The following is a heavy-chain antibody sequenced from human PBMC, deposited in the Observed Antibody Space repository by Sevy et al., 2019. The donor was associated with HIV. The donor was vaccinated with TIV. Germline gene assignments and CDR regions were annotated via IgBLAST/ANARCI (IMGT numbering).Heavy chain of an antibody. V-gene: IGHV3-7*01. J-gene: IGHJ4*02. CDR3: ARAIALADSY. D-gene: IGHD6-13*01. CDR1: GFTFSIYW. CDR2: IKPDGSKK. Sequence: GGSLRLSCAASGFTFSIYWMTWVRQAPGKVLEWVANIKPDGSKKYYVDSVKGRFTISRDNAENSLYLQMNSLRAEDTAVYYCARAIALADSYWGQGTQVTVSS.